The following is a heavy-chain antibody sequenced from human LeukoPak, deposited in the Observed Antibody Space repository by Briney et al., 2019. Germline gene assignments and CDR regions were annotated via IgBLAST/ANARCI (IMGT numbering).Heavy chain of an antibody. J-gene: IGHJ3*02. CDR2: IIPIFGTA. V-gene: IGHV1-69*05. D-gene: IGHD2-21*02. CDR3: ARLQGDCYPEVCAFDI. CDR1: GGTFSSYA. Sequence: SVKVSFKSSGGTFSSYAISWVRQAPGQGLEWMGGIIPIFGTANYAQKFQGRVTITTDESTSTAYMELSSLRSEDTAVYYCARLQGDCYPEVCAFDIWGQGTMVTVSS.